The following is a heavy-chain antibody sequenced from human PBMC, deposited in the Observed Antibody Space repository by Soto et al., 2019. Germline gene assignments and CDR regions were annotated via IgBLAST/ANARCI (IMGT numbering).Heavy chain of an antibody. CDR3: VRDKPHNWFDP. CDR2: INNDGSDT. Sequence: GGSLRLSCAASGFTFSSYWMHWVRQAPGKGLVWVSRINNDGSDTTYADPVKGRFTISRDNAKNTVYLQMNSLRAEDTAVYYCVRDKPHNWFDPWGQGTPVTVSS. V-gene: IGHV3-74*01. J-gene: IGHJ5*02. CDR1: GFTFSSYW.